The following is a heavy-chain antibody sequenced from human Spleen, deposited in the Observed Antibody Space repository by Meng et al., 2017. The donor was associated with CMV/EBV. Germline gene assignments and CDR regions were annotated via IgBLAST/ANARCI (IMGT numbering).Heavy chain of an antibody. Sequence: GESLKISCAASGFTVSSKYMNWVRQAPGKGLEWVSVIYSDSSTYYADSVKGRFTISRDNSKNTLYLQMNSLRAEDTAMYYCARLQGPAAIQDYWGQGTQVTVSS. CDR3: ARLQGPAAIQDY. V-gene: IGHV3-53*05. D-gene: IGHD2-2*01. CDR1: GFTVSSKY. J-gene: IGHJ4*02. CDR2: IYSDSST.